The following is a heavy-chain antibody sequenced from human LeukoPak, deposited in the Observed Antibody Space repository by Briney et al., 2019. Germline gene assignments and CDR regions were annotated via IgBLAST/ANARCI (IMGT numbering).Heavy chain of an antibody. D-gene: IGHD5-18*01. J-gene: IGHJ4*02. CDR3: ARDSRDTSMVWDY. V-gene: IGHV4-59*01. Sequence: SETLSLTCTVSGGSMSDYYWSWIRQPPGKGLEWIGYIYYSGNTNYNPSLKSRVTISVDTSKNQFSLKMRSVTAADTAVYYCARDSRDTSMVWDYWGQGTLVTVSS. CDR2: IYYSGNT. CDR1: GGSMSDYY.